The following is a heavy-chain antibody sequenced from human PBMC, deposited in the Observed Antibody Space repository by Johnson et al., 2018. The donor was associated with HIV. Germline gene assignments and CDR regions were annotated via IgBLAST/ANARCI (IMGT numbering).Heavy chain of an antibody. CDR1: GFTFSDYY. CDR3: PRETNSAMAGDAFDI. V-gene: IGHV3-11*06. D-gene: IGHD5-18*01. CDR2: INSDGNST. Sequence: QVQLVESGGGLVKPGGSLRLSCAASGFTFSDYYMSWIRQAPGKGLEWVSRINSDGNSTTYADSVKGRFTISRDNAKNTLYLQMNSLRAEDTAVYYCPRETNSAMAGDAFDIWGKGTMVTVSS. J-gene: IGHJ3*02.